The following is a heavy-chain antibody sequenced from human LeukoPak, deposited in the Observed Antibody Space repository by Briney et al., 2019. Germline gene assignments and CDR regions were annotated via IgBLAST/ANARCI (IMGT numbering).Heavy chain of an antibody. CDR3: ARVSSSSSWYYFDY. J-gene: IGHJ4*02. CDR2: INHSGST. D-gene: IGHD6-13*01. V-gene: IGHV4-34*01. CDR1: GGSFSGYY. Sequence: PSETLSLTCAVYGGSFSGYYWSWIRQPPGKGLEWIGEINHSGSTNYNPSLKSRVTISVDTSKNQFSLKLSSVTAADTAVYYCARVSSSSSWYYFDYWGQGTLVTVSS.